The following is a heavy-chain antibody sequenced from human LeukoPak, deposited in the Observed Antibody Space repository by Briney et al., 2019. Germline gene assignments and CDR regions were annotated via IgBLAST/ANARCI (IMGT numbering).Heavy chain of an antibody. V-gene: IGHV3-13*01. CDR1: GFTFSSYS. CDR2: IGADGDT. J-gene: IGHJ5*02. D-gene: IGHD2-21*01. CDR3: ARGKHNWFDP. Sequence: GGSLRLSCAASGFTFSSYSMNWVRQAPGKGLEWVSGIGADGDTYYPGSLKGRFTISRENAKNSLYLQMNSLRAGDTAVYYCARGKHNWFDPWGQGTLVTVSS.